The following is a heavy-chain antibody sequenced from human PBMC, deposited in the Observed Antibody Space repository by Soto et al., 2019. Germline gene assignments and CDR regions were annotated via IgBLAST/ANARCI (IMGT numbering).Heavy chain of an antibody. V-gene: IGHV3-23*01. Sequence: EVQLLESGGGLVQPGGSLRLSCAASGFTFNNYAMSWVRQAPGKGLEWASVVSGNSGSSGYADSVKGRFTISRDNSKNTLYLQMNSLRDEDTAVYYCAKVIVVIAAAGDYFDYWGQGTLVTVSS. CDR2: VSGNSGSS. CDR1: GFTFNNYA. D-gene: IGHD2-15*01. J-gene: IGHJ4*02. CDR3: AKVIVVIAAAGDYFDY.